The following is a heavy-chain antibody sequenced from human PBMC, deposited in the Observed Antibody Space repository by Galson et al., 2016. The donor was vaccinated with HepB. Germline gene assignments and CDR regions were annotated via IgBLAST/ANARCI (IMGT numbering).Heavy chain of an antibody. CDR3: ARDGEPLYDYGMDV. Sequence: SVKVSCKASGYTFTSYRILWVRQAPGQSLEWMGWINVGNGITKYSEKVQGRVTITSDTSASTVHMELSSLISGDTAVYYCARDGEPLYDYGMDVWGQGTTGIVSS. V-gene: IGHV1-3*01. CDR2: INVGNGIT. D-gene: IGHD1-14*01. J-gene: IGHJ6*02. CDR1: GYTFTSYR.